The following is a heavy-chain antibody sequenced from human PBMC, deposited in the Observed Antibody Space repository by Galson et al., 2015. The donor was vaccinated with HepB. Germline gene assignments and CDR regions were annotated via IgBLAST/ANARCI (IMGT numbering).Heavy chain of an antibody. D-gene: IGHD3-3*01. CDR1: GGSISSYY. Sequence: ETLSLTCTVSGGSISSYYWSWIRQPPGKGLEWIGYIYYSGSTNYNPSLKSRVTISVDTSKNQFSLKLSSVTAADTAVYYCARFITYYDFWSGPLYGMDAWGQGTTVTVSS. CDR2: IYYSGST. V-gene: IGHV4-59*01. CDR3: ARFITYYDFWSGPLYGMDA. J-gene: IGHJ6*02.